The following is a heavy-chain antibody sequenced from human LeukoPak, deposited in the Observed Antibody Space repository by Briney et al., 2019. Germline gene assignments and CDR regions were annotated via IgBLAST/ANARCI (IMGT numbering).Heavy chain of an antibody. J-gene: IGHJ4*02. CDR3: ARAQGRKAHVVLFDY. CDR1: GGSISSGDYY. V-gene: IGHV4-30-4*01. CDR2: IYYSGST. Sequence: SQTLSLTCTVSGGSISSGDYYWSWIRQPPGKGLEWIGYIYYSGSTYYNPSLKSRVTISVDTSKNQFSLKLSSVTAADTAVYYCARAQGRKAHVVLFDYWGLGTLVTVSS. D-gene: IGHD2-15*01.